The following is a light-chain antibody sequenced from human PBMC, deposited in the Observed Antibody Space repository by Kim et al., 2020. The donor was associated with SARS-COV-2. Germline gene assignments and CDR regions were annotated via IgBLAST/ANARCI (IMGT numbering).Light chain of an antibody. Sequence: ASIGDRVTITCRASQDIANSLAWYQQKPGKVPQVLIYGAATLQSGVPSRFSGSGSGTEFTLTIGSLQTEDVATYYCQKYNSAPWTFGPGTKVDI. CDR1: QDIANS. V-gene: IGKV1-27*01. CDR3: QKYNSAPWT. J-gene: IGKJ1*01. CDR2: GAA.